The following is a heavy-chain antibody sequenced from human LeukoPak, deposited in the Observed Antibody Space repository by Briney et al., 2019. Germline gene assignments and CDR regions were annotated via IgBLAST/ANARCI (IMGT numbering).Heavy chain of an antibody. J-gene: IGHJ4*02. D-gene: IGHD3-10*01. CDR1: GYSITSGYF. V-gene: IGHV4-38-2*02. Sequence: SETLSLTCSVSGYSITSGYFWGWIRQPPGKGLEWIGSIYHSGSTYYNPSLKSRVTISVDTSKNQFSLKLSSVTAADTAVYYCARSGSGSLFDYWGQGTLVTVSS. CDR2: IYHSGST. CDR3: ARSGSGSLFDY.